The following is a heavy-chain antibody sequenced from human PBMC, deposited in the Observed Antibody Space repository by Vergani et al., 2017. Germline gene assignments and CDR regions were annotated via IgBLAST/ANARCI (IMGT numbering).Heavy chain of an antibody. J-gene: IGHJ4*02. Sequence: VQLVESGGNVVQPGESLRLSCTASEFTFRNYWMSWVRQVPGKGLESLATINEDGSRGYSAPSVEGRFTISRDNAKNSVYLQMNSLRADDSALYYCATASDRVYAFWGQGILVTVAS. V-gene: IGHV3-7*01. CDR2: INEDGSRG. CDR1: EFTFRNYW. D-gene: IGHD2-2*01. CDR3: ATASDRVYAF.